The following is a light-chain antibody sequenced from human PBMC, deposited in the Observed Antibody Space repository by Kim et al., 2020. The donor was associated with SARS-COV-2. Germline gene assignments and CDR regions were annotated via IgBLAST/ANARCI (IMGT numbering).Light chain of an antibody. J-gene: IGKJ2*01. CDR1: QDITSY. Sequence: SASVGDRVTITCRASQDITSYLGWFQQQPGKVPKRLMYAASSLQSGVPSRFSGSGSGTEFTLTISSLQPEDFATYYCQQHKNYPPTFGQGTKLEI. CDR3: QQHKNYPPT. CDR2: AAS. V-gene: IGKV1-17*03.